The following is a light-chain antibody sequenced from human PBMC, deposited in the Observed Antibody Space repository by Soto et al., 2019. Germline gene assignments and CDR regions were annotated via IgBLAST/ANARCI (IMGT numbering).Light chain of an antibody. Sequence: QSVLTQPPSASGTPGQRVTISCSGSSSNIGSNTVNWYQQVPGTAPQLLIYSNNQRPPGVPDRFSGSKSGTSASLAISGLQSEDEADYYCAAWDATLNGLFGGGTKVTVL. CDR3: AAWDATLNGL. J-gene: IGLJ2*01. CDR1: SSNIGSNT. V-gene: IGLV1-44*01. CDR2: SNN.